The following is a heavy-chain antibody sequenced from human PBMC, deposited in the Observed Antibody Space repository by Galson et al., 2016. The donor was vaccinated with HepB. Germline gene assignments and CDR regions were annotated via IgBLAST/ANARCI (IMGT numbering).Heavy chain of an antibody. CDR3: ASALLRQYSGYDSYPESDWAFGMDV. V-gene: IGHV1-69*13. D-gene: IGHD5-12*01. CDR1: GGTFSSEA. CDR2: INTVVGAA. J-gene: IGHJ6*02. Sequence: SVKVSCKASGGTFSSEAISWVRQAPGQGLEWMGAINTVVGAANNAQKFKGRVTITADASRTTAYMELSSLRSGDTAAYYCASALLRQYSGYDSYPESDWAFGMDVWGQGTTVTVSS.